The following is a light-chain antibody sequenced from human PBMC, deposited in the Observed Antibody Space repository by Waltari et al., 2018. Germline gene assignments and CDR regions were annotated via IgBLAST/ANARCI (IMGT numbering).Light chain of an antibody. CDR2: GSF. CDR1: QSVKDNY. V-gene: IGKV3-20*01. J-gene: IGKJ1*01. Sequence: EIVLTQSPGTLSLSPGERATLSCRASQSVKDNYLSWFQQKGVQAPRLLFFGSFDRATGIPDRFSASGSGTEFTHTISRLEPEDFAVYYCQQYGTSPWTFGHGTRV. CDR3: QQYGTSPWT.